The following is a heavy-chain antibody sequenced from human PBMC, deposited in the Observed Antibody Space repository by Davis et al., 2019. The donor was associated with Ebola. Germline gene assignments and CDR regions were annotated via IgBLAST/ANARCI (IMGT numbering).Heavy chain of an antibody. D-gene: IGHD2-2*01. V-gene: IGHV4-59*02. CDR2: IYYSGST. J-gene: IGHJ5*02. CDR1: GGSVSSYY. CDR3: ARAIWRYCSSTSCPRRFDP. Sequence: SETLSLTCTVSGGSVSSYYWSWIRQPPGKGLEWIGYIYYSGSTNYNPSLKSRVTISVDTSKNQFSLKLGSVTAADTAVYYCARAIWRYCSSTSCPRRFDPWGQGTLVTVSS.